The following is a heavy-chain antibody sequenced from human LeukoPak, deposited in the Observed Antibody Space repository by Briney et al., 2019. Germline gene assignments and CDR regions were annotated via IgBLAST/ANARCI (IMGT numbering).Heavy chain of an antibody. D-gene: IGHD7-27*01. CDR3: AKDGGLWVSAHWGDS. V-gene: IGHV3-48*01. J-gene: IGHJ4*02. Sequence: GGSLRPSCAASGFTFSTYSMNWVRQAPGKGLEWVSYISSSSSTIYYADSVKGRFTISRANAKNSLYLQMNSLRAEDTAVYYCAKDGGLWVSAHWGDSWGRGTLVTVSS. CDR2: ISSSSSTI. CDR1: GFTFSTYS.